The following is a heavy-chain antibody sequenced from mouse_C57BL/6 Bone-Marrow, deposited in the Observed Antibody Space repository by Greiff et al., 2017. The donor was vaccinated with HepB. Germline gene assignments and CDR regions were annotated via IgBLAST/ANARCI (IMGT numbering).Heavy chain of an antibody. V-gene: IGHV1-81*01. CDR1: GYTFTSYG. CDR2: IYPRSGNT. Sequence: QVQLKESGAELARPGASVKLSCKASGYTFTSYGISWVKQRTGQGLEWIGEIYPRSGNTYYNEKFKGKATLTADKSSSTAYMELRSLTSEDSAVYFCGPGSWFAYWGQGTLVTVSA. J-gene: IGHJ3*01. D-gene: IGHD4-1*01. CDR3: GPGSWFAY.